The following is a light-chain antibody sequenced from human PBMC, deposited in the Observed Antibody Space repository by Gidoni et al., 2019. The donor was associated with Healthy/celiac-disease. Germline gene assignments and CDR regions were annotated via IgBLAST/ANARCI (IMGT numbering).Light chain of an antibody. V-gene: IGKV1-39*01. J-gene: IGKJ1*01. Sequence: DIQMTQSPSSLSASVGDRVTITCRASQTISSYLNWSQQKPGKDANLLIYAASSLQSGVPSRLSGSGSGTEFTLTISSLQPEDFSAYYCQQSYSTFWTFGQGTKVEIK. CDR2: AAS. CDR1: QTISSY. CDR3: QQSYSTFWT.